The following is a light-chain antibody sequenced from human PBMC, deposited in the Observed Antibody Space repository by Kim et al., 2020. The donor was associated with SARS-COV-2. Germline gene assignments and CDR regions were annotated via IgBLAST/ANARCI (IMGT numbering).Light chain of an antibody. CDR1: QSVSSS. CDR3: QQRSSWPLT. J-gene: IGKJ4*01. Sequence: IVLTQSPATLSLSPGERATLSCRASQSVSSSFAWYQQKPGQTPRLLIYGASNRATGIPARFTGSGSGTDFTLTISSLEPEDSAVYYCQQRSSWPLTFGGGTKVDI. V-gene: IGKV3-11*01. CDR2: GAS.